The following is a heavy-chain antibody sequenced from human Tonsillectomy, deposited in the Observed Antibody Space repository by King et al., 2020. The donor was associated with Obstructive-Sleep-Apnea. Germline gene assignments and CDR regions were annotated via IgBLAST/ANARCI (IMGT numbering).Heavy chain of an antibody. CDR3: ARDGIAAAGTSPC. CDR2: ISPSSSYT. J-gene: IGHJ4*02. D-gene: IGHD6-13*01. V-gene: IGHV3-11*05. CDR1: GFTFSDYY. Sequence: VQLVESGGGLVKPGGSLRLSCAASGFTFSDYYMTWIRQVPGKGLEWLSYISPSSSYTSYADSVKGRFTISRDNAKNSLYLQMNSLRADDTGVYYCARDGIAAAGTSPCWDQGTLVTVSS.